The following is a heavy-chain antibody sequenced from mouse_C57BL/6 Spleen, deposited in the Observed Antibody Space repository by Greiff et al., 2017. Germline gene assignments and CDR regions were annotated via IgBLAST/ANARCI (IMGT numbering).Heavy chain of an antibody. Sequence: VQLQQPGAELVKPGASVKMSCKASGYTFTSYWITWVKQRPGQVLEWIGDIYPGSGSTNYNEKFKSKATLTVDTSSSTAYMQLSSLTSEVSAVYYCAREGSDAMDYLGQGTSVTVSS. CDR3: AREGSDAMDY. J-gene: IGHJ4*01. CDR2: IYPGSGST. CDR1: GYTFTSYW. V-gene: IGHV1-55*01. D-gene: IGHD3-2*02.